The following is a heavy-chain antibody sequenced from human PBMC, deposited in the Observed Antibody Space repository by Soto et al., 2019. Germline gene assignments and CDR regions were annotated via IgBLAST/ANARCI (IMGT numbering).Heavy chain of an antibody. Sequence: GGSLRLSCAASGFTFSSYSMNWVRQAPGKGLEWVSSISSSSSYIYYADSVKGRSTISRDNAKNSLYLQMNSLRAEDTAVYYCARAGRTEFDYWGQGTLVTVSS. CDR3: ARAGRTEFDY. V-gene: IGHV3-21*01. J-gene: IGHJ4*02. CDR1: GFTFSSYS. D-gene: IGHD4-17*01. CDR2: ISSSSSYI.